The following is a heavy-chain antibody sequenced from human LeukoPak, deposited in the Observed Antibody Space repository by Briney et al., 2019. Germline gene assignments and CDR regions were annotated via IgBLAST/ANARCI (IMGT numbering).Heavy chain of an antibody. J-gene: IGHJ4*02. CDR1: GGSISSYY. D-gene: IGHD7-27*01. Sequence: TSETLSLTCTVSGGSISSYYWSWIRQPPGKGLEWIGYIYYSGSTNYNPSLKSRVTISVDTSKNQFSLKLSSVTAADTAVYYCARGANWGSPDYWGQGTLVTVSS. V-gene: IGHV4-59*08. CDR3: ARGANWGSPDY. CDR2: IYYSGST.